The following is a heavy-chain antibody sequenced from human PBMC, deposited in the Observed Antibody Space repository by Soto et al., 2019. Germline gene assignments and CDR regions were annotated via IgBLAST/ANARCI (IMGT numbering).Heavy chain of an antibody. J-gene: IGHJ4*02. CDR2: MDPSGTRT. CDR3: ARESWYFYV. CDR1: GFTFTNFW. D-gene: IGHD3-16*01. V-gene: IGHV3-74*01. Sequence: PGGSLRLSCGASGFTFTNFWMHCVRQVPGKGLVWVSRMDPSGTRTSYADSVGGRFTISRDNAKSTVTLQMSSLRAEYTGVYYCARESWYFYVWSQGSLVTVS.